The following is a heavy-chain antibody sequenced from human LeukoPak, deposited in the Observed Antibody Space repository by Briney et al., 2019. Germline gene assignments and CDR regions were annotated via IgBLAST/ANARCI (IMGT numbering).Heavy chain of an antibody. CDR2: IKQDGSEK. Sequence: PGGSLRLSCAVSGFTLSSYWMSWVRQAPGKGREWVANIKQDGSEKYYVDSVKGRFTISRDNAKNSLYLQMNSLRAEDTALYYCARVGYQGDYYYYMDVWGKGTTVTVSS. J-gene: IGHJ6*03. CDR1: GFTLSSYW. CDR3: ARVGYQGDYYYYMDV. D-gene: IGHD2-2*01. V-gene: IGHV3-7*01.